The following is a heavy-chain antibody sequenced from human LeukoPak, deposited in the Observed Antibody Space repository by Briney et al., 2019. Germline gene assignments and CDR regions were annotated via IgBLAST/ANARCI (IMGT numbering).Heavy chain of an antibody. Sequence: SETLSLTCTVSGGSISPYHWSWVRQPPGKGLEWIGYINNTGSTNYNPSLKSRVTISVDTSKNQFSLNLTSVTAADTAVYYCVYYSIVSGCFDPWGQGTLVTVSS. CDR1: GGSISPYH. V-gene: IGHV4-59*01. J-gene: IGHJ5*02. CDR2: INNTGST. CDR3: VYYSIVSGCFDP. D-gene: IGHD5/OR15-5a*01.